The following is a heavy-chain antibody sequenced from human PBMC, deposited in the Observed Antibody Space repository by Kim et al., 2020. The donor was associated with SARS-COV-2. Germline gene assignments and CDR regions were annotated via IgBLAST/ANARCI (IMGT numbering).Heavy chain of an antibody. D-gene: IGHD3-22*01. V-gene: IGHV5-51*01. Sequence: GESLKISCKGSGYSFTSYWIGWVRQMPGKGLEWMGIIYPGDSDTRYSPSFQGQVTISADKSISTAYLQWSSLKASDTAMYYCARRRPNGYYYDSSGYYSDDAFDIWGQGTMVTVSS. CDR1: GYSFTSYW. J-gene: IGHJ3*02. CDR2: IYPGDSDT. CDR3: ARRRPNGYYYDSSGYYSDDAFDI.